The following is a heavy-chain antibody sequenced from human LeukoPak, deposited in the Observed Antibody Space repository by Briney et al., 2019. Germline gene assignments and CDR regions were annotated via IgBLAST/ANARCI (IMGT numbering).Heavy chain of an antibody. V-gene: IGHV4-59*01. CDR1: GGSISSYY. CDR2: IYYSGST. D-gene: IGHD3-10*01. J-gene: IGHJ4*02. CDR3: ARTDYYGSGSYYKH. Sequence: PSETLSLTCTVSGGSISSYYWSWIRQPPANGLEWIGYIYYSGSTNYNPSLKSRVTISVDTSKNQFSLKLSSVTAADTALYYCARTDYYGSGSYYKHWGQGTLVTVSS.